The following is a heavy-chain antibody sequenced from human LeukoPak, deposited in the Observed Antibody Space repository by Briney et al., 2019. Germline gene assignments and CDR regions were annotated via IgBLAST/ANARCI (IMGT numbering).Heavy chain of an antibody. J-gene: IGHJ3*02. CDR1: GYSISIGYY. CDR2: IYHSGRT. V-gene: IGHV4-38-2*02. D-gene: IGHD5-18*01. CDR3: ARSGYSYGADAFDI. Sequence: PSETLSLTCTVSGYSISIGYYWGWIRQPPGKGLEWIGSIYHSGRTNYYPSLKSRVTISVDASKNQFSLKLSSVTAADTGVYYCARSGYSYGADAFDIWGKGTMVTVSS.